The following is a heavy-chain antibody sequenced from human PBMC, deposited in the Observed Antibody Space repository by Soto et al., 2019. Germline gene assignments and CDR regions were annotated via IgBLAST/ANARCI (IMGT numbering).Heavy chain of an antibody. J-gene: IGHJ4*02. V-gene: IGHV3-66*01. D-gene: IGHD4-17*01. CDR3: ARNLPVTTLGY. Sequence: EVQLVESGGDLVQPGGSLRLSCSASGVTVSNDYMTWVRQAPGKGLELVSLISSGGGTYYADSGKSRFTISRDNSKNTVYLQMNSLSSEDTAGYYCARNLPVTTLGYWGQGTLVTVSS. CDR2: ISSGGGT. CDR1: GVTVSNDY.